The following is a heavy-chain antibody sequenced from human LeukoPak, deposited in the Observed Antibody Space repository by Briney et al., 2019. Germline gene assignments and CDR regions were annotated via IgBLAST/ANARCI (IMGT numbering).Heavy chain of an antibody. V-gene: IGHV3-23*01. Sequence: GGSLRLSCTASGFTFSNAWMNWVRQAPGKGLEWVSGISAGGGGTYYADSVKGRFTISRDNSKNTLYLQMNSLRGEDTAVFYCATQSLSLHGSGSGPLDYWGQGTLVTVSS. D-gene: IGHD3-10*01. CDR1: GFTFSNAW. CDR3: ATQSLSLHGSGSGPLDY. CDR2: ISAGGGGT. J-gene: IGHJ4*02.